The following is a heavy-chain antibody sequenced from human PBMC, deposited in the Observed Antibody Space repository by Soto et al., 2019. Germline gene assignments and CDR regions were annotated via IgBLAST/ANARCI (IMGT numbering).Heavy chain of an antibody. Sequence: EVQLLESGGGLDQPGGSLTLSCAASGFTFSNHLIHWVRQAPGEGLEWVSGFAGNFVTLLYADSVKGRFTISRDNSKNTSDLQMNNLRAEDTAIYYCVREGRLGVEGFDVWGQGRLVTVSS. CDR1: GFTFSNHL. CDR2: FAGNFVTL. D-gene: IGHD1-26*01. V-gene: IGHV3-23*01. CDR3: VREGRLGVEGFDV. J-gene: IGHJ4*02.